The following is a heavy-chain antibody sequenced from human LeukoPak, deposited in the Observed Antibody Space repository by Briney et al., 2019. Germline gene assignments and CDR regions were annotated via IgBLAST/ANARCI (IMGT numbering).Heavy chain of an antibody. V-gene: IGHV1-69*13. J-gene: IGHJ4*02. CDR3: AFSGRYSGSYLDY. D-gene: IGHD1-26*01. CDR1: GGTFSSYA. CDR2: IIPIFCTA. Sequence: ASVKVSCKASGGTFSSYAISWVRQAPGQGLEWMGGIIPIFCTANYAQKFQGRVTITADESTSTAYMELSSLRSEDTAVYYCAFSGRYSGSYLDYWGQGTLVTVSS.